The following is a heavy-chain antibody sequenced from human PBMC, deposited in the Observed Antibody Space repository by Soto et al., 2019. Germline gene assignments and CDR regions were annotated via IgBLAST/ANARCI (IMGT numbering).Heavy chain of an antibody. D-gene: IGHD5-18*01. CDR1: GGSFSGYY. V-gene: IGHV4-34*01. CDR3: ARGKYSYGLKYYFDY. Sequence: PSETLSLTCAVYGGSFSGYYWSWIRQPPGKGLEWIGEINHSGSTNYNPSLKSRVTISVDTSKNQFSLKLSSVTAADTAVYYCARGKYSYGLKYYFDYWGQGTLVTVSS. J-gene: IGHJ4*02. CDR2: INHSGST.